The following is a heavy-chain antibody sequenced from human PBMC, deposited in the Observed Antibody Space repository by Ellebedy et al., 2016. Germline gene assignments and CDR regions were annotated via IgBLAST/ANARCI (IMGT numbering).Heavy chain of an antibody. J-gene: IGHJ6*02. CDR3: ARESRPVYYGMDV. CDR2: ISDYNGNT. Sequence: ASVKVSXXASGYTFTNYGISWVRQAPGQGLEWMGWISDYNGNTNYAQKLQGRVTMTTDTSTSTDYMEPRSLRSDDTAVYYCARESRPVYYGMDVWGQGTTITVSS. CDR1: GYTFTNYG. V-gene: IGHV1-18*01.